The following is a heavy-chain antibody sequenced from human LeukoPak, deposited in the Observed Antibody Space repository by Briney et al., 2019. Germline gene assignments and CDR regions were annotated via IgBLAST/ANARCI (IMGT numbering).Heavy chain of an antibody. CDR1: GFTFSSYA. Sequence: PGGSLRLSCAASGFTFSSYAMSWVRQASGKGLEWVSAISGSGGSTYYADSVKGRFTISRDTSENTMYLQMSSLRAEDTAVYYCAKVMSERRTLTPYFDYWGQGILVTVSS. V-gene: IGHV3-23*01. CDR3: AKVMSERRTLTPYFDY. CDR2: ISGSGGST. J-gene: IGHJ4*02. D-gene: IGHD1-1*01.